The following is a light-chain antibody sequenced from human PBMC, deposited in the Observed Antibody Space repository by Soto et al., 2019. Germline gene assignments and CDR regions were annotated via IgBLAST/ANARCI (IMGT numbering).Light chain of an antibody. J-gene: IGKJ2*01. CDR3: QQCSKWPMYH. V-gene: IGKV3-11*01. CDR2: DAS. Sequence: EIVLTQSPDTLSLSPGERATLSCRASQNVGTYLTWFQQKPGQAPRRLIYDASTRVSGVPARFSGSGSGTDFTLTISSLEPEDFAVYYCQQCSKWPMYHFGQGTKLEIK. CDR1: QNVGTY.